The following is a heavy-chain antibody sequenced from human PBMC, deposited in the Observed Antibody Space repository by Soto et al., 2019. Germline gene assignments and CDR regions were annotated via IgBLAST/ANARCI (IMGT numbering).Heavy chain of an antibody. CDR1: GFTFSSYG. Sequence: QVQLVESGGGVVQPGRSLRLSCAASGFTFSSYGMHWVRQAPGKGLEWVAVISYDGSNKYYADSVKGRFTISRDNSKNTLYLQMNSLRAEDTAVYYCAKDQYSSGRGDFDYWGQGTLVTVAS. V-gene: IGHV3-30*18. CDR3: AKDQYSSGRGDFDY. CDR2: ISYDGSNK. J-gene: IGHJ4*02. D-gene: IGHD6-19*01.